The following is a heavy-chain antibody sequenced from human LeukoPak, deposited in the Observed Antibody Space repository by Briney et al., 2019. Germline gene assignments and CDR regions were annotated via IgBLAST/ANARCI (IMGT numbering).Heavy chain of an antibody. D-gene: IGHD5-12*01. CDR3: AKDGYGGYGHDAFDI. V-gene: IGHV3-9*01. J-gene: IGHJ3*02. Sequence: GRSLRLSCAASGFTFDDYAMHWVRQAPGKGLEWVSGISWNSGSIGYADSVEGRFTISRDNAKNSLYLQMNSLRAEDTALYYCAKDGYGGYGHDAFDIWGQGTMVTVSS. CDR2: ISWNSGSI. CDR1: GFTFDDYA.